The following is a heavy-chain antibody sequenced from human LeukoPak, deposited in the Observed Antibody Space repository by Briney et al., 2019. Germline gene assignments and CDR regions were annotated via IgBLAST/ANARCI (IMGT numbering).Heavy chain of an antibody. CDR2: IRGSGDTR. D-gene: IGHD3-3*01. CDR3: ARDRNYDFWSTYMY. CDR1: GVTFSSYA. J-gene: IGHJ4*02. Sequence: PGGSLRLSCAASGVTFSSYAMNWVRQGPGKGLEWVSGIRGSGDTRHYADSVKGRFTISRDNSKNTLYLQMNSLRAEDTAVYYCARDRNYDFWSTYMYWGQGTLVTVSS. V-gene: IGHV3-23*01.